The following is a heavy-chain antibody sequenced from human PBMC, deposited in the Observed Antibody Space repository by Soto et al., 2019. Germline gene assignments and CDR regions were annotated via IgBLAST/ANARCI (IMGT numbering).Heavy chain of an antibody. CDR3: ARDELDGYYFDN. V-gene: IGHV4-30-2*01. CDR1: GGSISSGGYS. CDR2: IYHSGST. Sequence: QLQLQESGSGLVKPSQTLSLTCTVSGGSISSGGYSWNWIRQPPGKGLEWIGYIYHSGSTDYNPSFRSRVTISVDKSNNQFSLKLSSVTAADTAVYYCARDELDGYYFDNWGQGTLVTVSS. J-gene: IGHJ4*02. D-gene: IGHD3-3*01.